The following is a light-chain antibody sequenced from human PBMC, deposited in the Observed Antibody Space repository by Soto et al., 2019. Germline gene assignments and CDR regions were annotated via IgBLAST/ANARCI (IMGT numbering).Light chain of an antibody. CDR2: EVS. Sequence: QSALTQPASVSGSPGQSITISCTGTSSDVGAYNYVSWYQQHPGKAPKLMIYEVSNRPSGVSNRFSGSKSGNTASLTISGLQAEDEADYYCISYTRNSTLVFGGGTNLTVL. V-gene: IGLV2-14*01. CDR1: SSDVGAYNY. J-gene: IGLJ2*01. CDR3: ISYTRNSTLV.